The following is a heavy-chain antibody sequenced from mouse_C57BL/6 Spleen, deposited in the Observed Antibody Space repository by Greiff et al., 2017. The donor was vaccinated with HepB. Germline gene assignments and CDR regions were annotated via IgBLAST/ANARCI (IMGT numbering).Heavy chain of an antibody. CDR1: GYTFTSYW. V-gene: IGHV1-55*01. J-gene: IGHJ3*01. Sequence: QVHVKQPGAELVKPGASVKTSCKASGYTFTSYWITWVKQRPGQGLEWIGDIYPGSGSTNYNEKFKSKATLTVDTSSSTAYMQLSSLTSEDSAVYYCARSDDYDGFAYWGQGTLVTVSA. CDR2: IYPGSGST. D-gene: IGHD2-4*01. CDR3: ARSDDYDGFAY.